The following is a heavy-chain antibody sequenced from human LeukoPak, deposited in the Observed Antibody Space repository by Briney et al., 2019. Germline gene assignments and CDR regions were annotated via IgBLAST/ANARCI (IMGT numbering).Heavy chain of an antibody. Sequence: SVKVSCKASGGTFSSYAISWVRQAPGQGLEWMGRIIPILGIANYAQKFQGRVTITADKSTSTAYMELSSLRSEDTAVYYCARVKRRDGYNYDYWGQGTLVTVSS. J-gene: IGHJ4*02. CDR3: ARVKRRDGYNYDY. CDR2: IIPILGIA. CDR1: GGTFSSYA. D-gene: IGHD5-24*01. V-gene: IGHV1-69*04.